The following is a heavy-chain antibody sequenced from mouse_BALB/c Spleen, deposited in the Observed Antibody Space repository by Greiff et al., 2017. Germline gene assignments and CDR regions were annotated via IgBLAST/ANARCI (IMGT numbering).Heavy chain of an antibody. V-gene: IGHV2-9*02. J-gene: IGHJ3*01. CDR1: GFSLTSYG. CDR3: AAYDGYYGGFAY. D-gene: IGHD2-3*01. Sequence: VKLMESGPGLVAPSQSLSITCNVSGFSLTSYGVHWVRQPPGKGLEWLGVIWAGGSTNYNSALMSRLSISKDNSKSQVFLKMNSLQTDDTAMYYCAAYDGYYGGFAYWGQGTLVTVSA. CDR2: IWAGGST.